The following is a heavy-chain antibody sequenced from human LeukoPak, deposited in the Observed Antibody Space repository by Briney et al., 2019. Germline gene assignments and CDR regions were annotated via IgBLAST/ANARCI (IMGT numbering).Heavy chain of an antibody. J-gene: IGHJ3*02. Sequence: GGPLRLSCAASGFTLSSYAMSWVRQAPGKGLEWVSFTCKCCRYTKYADSVTGRFTISRDNAKNSLYLQMNSLRAEDTAVYYCARDSRSGGSGSYYIYAFDIWGQGTMVTVSS. D-gene: IGHD3-10*01. CDR2: TCKCCRYT. CDR1: GFTLSSYA. CDR3: ARDSRSGGSGSYYIYAFDI. V-gene: IGHV3-11*05.